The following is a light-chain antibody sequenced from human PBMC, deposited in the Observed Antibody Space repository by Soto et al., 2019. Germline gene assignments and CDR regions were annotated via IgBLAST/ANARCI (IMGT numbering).Light chain of an antibody. CDR3: QQYGSSGT. CDR1: QSVSNNY. CDR2: GAS. Sequence: LSQSPGNRSTSPGERGPISSRASQSVSNNYVAWHQQKPGHAPMLLIYGASNRAAGIPDRCSGSGSGTDFTLTISRLEPEDVAVYYCQQYGSSGTFGQGTKVDIK. V-gene: IGKV3-20*01. J-gene: IGKJ1*01.